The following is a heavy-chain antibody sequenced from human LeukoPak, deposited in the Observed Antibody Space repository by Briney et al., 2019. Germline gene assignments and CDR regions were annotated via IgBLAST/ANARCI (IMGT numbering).Heavy chain of an antibody. J-gene: IGHJ4*02. CDR3: ARGTGARGIVVVTEFDY. V-gene: IGHV1-69*04. CDR2: IIPILGIA. Sequence: SVKVSCKASGGTFSSYAISWVRQAPGQGLEWMGRIIPILGIANYAQKFQGRVTITADKSTSTAYMELSSLRSEDTAVYYCARGTGARGIVVVTEFDYWGQGTLVTVSS. CDR1: GGTFSSYA. D-gene: IGHD3-22*01.